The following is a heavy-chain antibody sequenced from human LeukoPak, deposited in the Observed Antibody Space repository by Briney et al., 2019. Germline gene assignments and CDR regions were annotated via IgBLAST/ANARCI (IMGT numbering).Heavy chain of an antibody. CDR1: GGSISGGSYY. J-gene: IGHJ3*02. V-gene: IGHV4-61*02. D-gene: IGHD1-26*01. Sequence: SETLSLTCTVSGGSISGGSYYGSWIRQPGGKGREWIVRIYTSGSTNYNPSLKSRVPISVDTSKNQFSLKLSSVPAADTAVYYCARVSWWELSPDAFDIWGQGTMVTVSS. CDR3: ARVSWWELSPDAFDI. CDR2: IYTSGST.